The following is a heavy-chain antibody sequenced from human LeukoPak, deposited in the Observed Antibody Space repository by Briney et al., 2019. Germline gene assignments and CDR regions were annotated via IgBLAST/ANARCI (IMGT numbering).Heavy chain of an antibody. D-gene: IGHD3-22*01. Sequence: ASVKVSCKASGYAFTSYYMHWVRQAPGQGLEWMGIINPSGGSTSYAQKFQGRVTMTRDTSTSTVYMELSSLRSEDTAVYYCARGQAGYDSSGYSGGALDYWGQGTLVTVSS. J-gene: IGHJ4*02. CDR1: GYAFTSYY. CDR2: INPSGGST. CDR3: ARGQAGYDSSGYSGGALDY. V-gene: IGHV1-46*01.